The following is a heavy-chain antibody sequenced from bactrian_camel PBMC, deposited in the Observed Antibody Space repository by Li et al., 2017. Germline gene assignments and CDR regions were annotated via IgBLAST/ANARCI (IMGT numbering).Heavy chain of an antibody. D-gene: IGHD5*01. J-gene: IGHJ4*01. CDR3: AADYWGGHTGLMGWEPDN. Sequence: HVQLVESGGGSVQPGGSLRLSCIVSGHTSDDYCMAWFRQAPGKERQGVANGRFTISKDSAKNTLYLEMSNLKPEDTAMYYCAADYWGGHTGLMGWEPDNWGQGTQVTVS. CDR1: GHTSDDYC. V-gene: IGHV3-2*01.